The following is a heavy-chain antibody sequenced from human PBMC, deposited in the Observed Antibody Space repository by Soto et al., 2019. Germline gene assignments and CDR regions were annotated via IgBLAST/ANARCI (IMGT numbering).Heavy chain of an antibody. CDR3: VRLVGNSWLDY. D-gene: IGHD6-13*01. V-gene: IGHV6-1*01. CDR1: GDSVSSSSVT. J-gene: IGHJ4*02. Sequence: SQTLSLTCAISGDSVSSSSVTWNWIRQSPSRGLEWLGWTYYRSKWYNDYAESVKSRITINPDTSKNELSLQLNSVTPEDTAIYYCVRLVGNSWLDYWGQGTQVTVSS. CDR2: TYYRSKWYN.